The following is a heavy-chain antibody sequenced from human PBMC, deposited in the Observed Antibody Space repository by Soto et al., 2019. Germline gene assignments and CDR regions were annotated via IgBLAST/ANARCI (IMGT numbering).Heavy chain of an antibody. J-gene: IGHJ3*02. CDR3: ATQWELLRPASDI. CDR1: GGTFSSYA. CDR2: IIPIFGTA. V-gene: IGHV1-69*06. D-gene: IGHD1-26*01. Sequence: QVQLVQSGAEVKKPGSSVKVSCKASGGTFSSYAISWVRQAPGQGLEWMGGIIPIFGTANYAQKFQGRVTITADKSTSTAYVELSSLRSVDTAVYYCATQWELLRPASDIWGQGTMVTVSS.